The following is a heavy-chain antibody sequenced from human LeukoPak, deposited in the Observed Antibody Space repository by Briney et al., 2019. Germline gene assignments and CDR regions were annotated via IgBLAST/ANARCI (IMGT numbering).Heavy chain of an antibody. CDR2: IYYSGRT. D-gene: IGHD3-3*01. V-gene: IGHV4-39*01. Sequence: SETLSLTCTVSGGSINSSSYYWGWLRQPPGKGLEWIGNIYYSGRTYYNPSLKSRVTISVDTSKNQFSLKLGSVTAAATTVYYCARSKMIFGVVRWGGVGFDIWGQGTMVTVSS. J-gene: IGHJ3*02. CDR1: GGSINSSSYY. CDR3: ARSKMIFGVVRWGGVGFDI.